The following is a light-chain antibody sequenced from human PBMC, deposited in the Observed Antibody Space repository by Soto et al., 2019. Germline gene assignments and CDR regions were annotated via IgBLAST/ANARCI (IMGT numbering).Light chain of an antibody. CDR1: QSLVHSAGNTY. CDR2: KVS. J-gene: IGKJ2*01. CDR3: MQGTHWPYT. V-gene: IGKV2-30*02. Sequence: DAVLTQSPLSLPVTLGQPASISCRSSQSLVHSAGNTYLNWFQQRPGQSPRRLIYKVSERDSGVPDRFSGRASGTDFTLEISRVEAEDVGVYYCMQGTHWPYTFGQGTKLEI.